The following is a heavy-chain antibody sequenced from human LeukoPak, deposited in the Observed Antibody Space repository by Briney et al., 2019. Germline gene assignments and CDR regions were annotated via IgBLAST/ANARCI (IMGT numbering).Heavy chain of an antibody. CDR1: GYTFTGYY. V-gene: IGHV1-2*02. D-gene: IGHD3-9*01. CDR2: INPNSGGT. J-gene: IGHJ3*02. Sequence: ASVKVSCKASGYTFTGYYMHWVRQAPGQGLEWLGWINPNSGGTDYAQKFQGRVTMTRDTSISTAYMELSRLRSDDTAVNYCATVESYYDVLTGYYKRSAFDIWGQGTMVTVSS. CDR3: ATVESYYDVLTGYYKRSAFDI.